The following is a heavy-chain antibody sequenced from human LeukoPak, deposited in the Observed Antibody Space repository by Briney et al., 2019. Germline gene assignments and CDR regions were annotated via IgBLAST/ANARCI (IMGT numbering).Heavy chain of an antibody. V-gene: IGHV1-46*01. CDR1: GYTSTSYY. D-gene: IGHD5-24*01. J-gene: IGHJ5*02. CDR3: ARDEDGGFWFDP. CDR2: INPSGGST. Sequence: ASVTVSCKASGYTSTSYYMHWVRQAPGQGLEWMGIINPSGGSTSYAQKFQGRVTMTRDTSTSTVYMELSSLRSEDTAVYYCARDEDGGFWFDPWGQGTLVTVSS.